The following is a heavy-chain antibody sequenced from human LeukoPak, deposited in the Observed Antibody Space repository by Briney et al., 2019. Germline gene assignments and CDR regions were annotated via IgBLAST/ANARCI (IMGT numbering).Heavy chain of an antibody. J-gene: IGHJ4*02. CDR2: INHSGST. D-gene: IGHD1-1*01. V-gene: IGHV4-4*02. Sequence: PSETLSLTCAVSGGSISSPNWWTWVRQPPGKGLEWIGEINHSGSTNYNPSLKSRVTISVDTSKNQFSLKLSSVTAADTAVYYCARDDGWNDWAFDYWGQGTLVTVSS. CDR3: ARDDGWNDWAFDY. CDR1: GGSISSPNW.